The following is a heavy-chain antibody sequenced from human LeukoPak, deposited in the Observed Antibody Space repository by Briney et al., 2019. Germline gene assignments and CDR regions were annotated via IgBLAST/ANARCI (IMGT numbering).Heavy chain of an antibody. J-gene: IGHJ4*02. CDR2: LSGSGGGT. D-gene: IGHD3-10*01. Sequence: GGSLRLSCAVSGITLSNYGMSWVRQAPGKGLEWVAGLSGSGGGTNYADSVQGRSTISRDNPKNTLYLQMNSLRAEDTAVYFCAKRGVVIRVFLVGFHKEAYYFDSWGQGALVTVSS. CDR1: GITLSNYG. V-gene: IGHV3-23*01. CDR3: AKRGVVIRVFLVGFHKEAYYFDS.